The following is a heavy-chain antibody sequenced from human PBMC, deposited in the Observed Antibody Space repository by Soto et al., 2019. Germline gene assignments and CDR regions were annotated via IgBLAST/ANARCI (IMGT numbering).Heavy chain of an antibody. Sequence: PSETLSLTCTVSGCSISSYYWSWIRQPPGKGLEWIGYIYYSGSTSYNPSLKSRVTISVDTSKNQFSLQLSSVTAADTAVYYCARRYGANFDYWGQGTLVTVSS. CDR2: IYYSGST. D-gene: IGHD4-17*01. CDR1: GCSISSYY. V-gene: IGHV4-59*08. CDR3: ARRYGANFDY. J-gene: IGHJ4*02.